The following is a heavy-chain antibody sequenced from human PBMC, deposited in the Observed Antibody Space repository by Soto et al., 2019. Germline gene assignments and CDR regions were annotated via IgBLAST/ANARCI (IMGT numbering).Heavy chain of an antibody. J-gene: IGHJ1*01. V-gene: IGHV3-11*06. CDR3: ARDHVEVGQDYDSSGYSAPVSFEH. CDR2: ISSSSSYT. CDR1: GFTFSDYY. D-gene: IGHD3-22*01. Sequence: GGSLRLSCAASGFTFSDYYMSWIRQAPGKGLEWVSYISSSSSYTNYADSVKGRFTISRDNAKNSLYLQMTSLRAEDTAVYYCARDHVEVGQDYDSSGYSAPVSFEHWGQGTLVTVSS.